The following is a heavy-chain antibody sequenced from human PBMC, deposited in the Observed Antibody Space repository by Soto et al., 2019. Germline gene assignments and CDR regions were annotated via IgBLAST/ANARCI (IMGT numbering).Heavy chain of an antibody. V-gene: IGHV6-1*01. CDR1: GDSVSSNTAG. CDR2: TYYRSKWYN. J-gene: IGHJ4*02. CDR3: ARGEEGSGRIFDY. D-gene: IGHD3-10*01. Sequence: QLQQSGPGLVKPSQTLSLTCTISGDSVSSNTAGWNWIRQSPSRGLEWLGRTYYRSKWYNDYAGFVKSRIIINPDTSKNQFSLQLSSVSPEDTAVYYCARGEEGSGRIFDYWGQGTLVTVSS.